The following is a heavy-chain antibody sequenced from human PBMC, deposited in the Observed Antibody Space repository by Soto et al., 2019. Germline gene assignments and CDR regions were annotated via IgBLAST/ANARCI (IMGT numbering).Heavy chain of an antibody. CDR3: AIGGCEGGGSWILVGLRDGMDV. Sequence: QVQLVESGGGVVQPGRSLRLSCAASGFTFSSYAMYWVRQAPGKGLEWVAVISYDGSNKYYAESVKGRFTISRDNSKNTRYLQRSSLSAEDTAGYYGAIGGCEGGGSWILVGLRDGMDVWGQGTTVTVSS. CDR2: ISYDGSNK. V-gene: IGHV3-30-3*01. J-gene: IGHJ6*02. D-gene: IGHD2-15*01. CDR1: GFTFSSYA.